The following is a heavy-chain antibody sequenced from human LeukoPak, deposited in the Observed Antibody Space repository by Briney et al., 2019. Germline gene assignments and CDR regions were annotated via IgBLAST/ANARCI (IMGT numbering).Heavy chain of an antibody. J-gene: IGHJ3*02. CDR3: AKGRGAFDI. V-gene: IGHV3-30*18. CDR1: GFTFSSYG. Sequence: GGSLRLSCVASGFTFSSYGMHWVRQAPGKGLEWVAVISNDGSNRYYADSVKGRFTISRDNSKNTLYLQMNSLRAEDTAVYYCAKGRGAFDIWGQGTMVTVSS. CDR2: ISNDGSNR. D-gene: IGHD3-10*01.